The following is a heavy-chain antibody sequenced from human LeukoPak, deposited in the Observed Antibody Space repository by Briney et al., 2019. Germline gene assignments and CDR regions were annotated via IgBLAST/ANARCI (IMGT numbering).Heavy chain of an antibody. CDR1: GGSISSDNW. D-gene: IGHD6-19*01. Sequence: SETLSLTCAVSGGSISSDNWWSWVRQPPGKGLEWIGEIYHSGSTNYNPSLKSRVTISVDKSKNQFSLKLSSVTAADTAVYSCARLMGSGWYWSPYYFDYWGQGTLVTVSS. CDR2: IYHSGST. J-gene: IGHJ4*02. V-gene: IGHV4-4*02. CDR3: ARLMGSGWYWSPYYFDY.